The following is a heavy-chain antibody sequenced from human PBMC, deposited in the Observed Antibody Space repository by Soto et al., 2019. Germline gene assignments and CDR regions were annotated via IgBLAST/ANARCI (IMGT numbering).Heavy chain of an antibody. J-gene: IGHJ4*02. CDR2: LIPVFGTA. Sequence: QVQLVQSGAEVRKPGSSVKVSCKASGDTFTKYAITWVRQAPGQGLEWVGGLIPVFGTANYAQKLRDRFTITADESTRTFYMELSSLRSEDTAVYYCARPSGGRIRYLEPFDYWGQGTQITVS. CDR1: GDTFTKYA. V-gene: IGHV1-69*01. D-gene: IGHD3-3*01. CDR3: ARPSGGRIRYLEPFDY.